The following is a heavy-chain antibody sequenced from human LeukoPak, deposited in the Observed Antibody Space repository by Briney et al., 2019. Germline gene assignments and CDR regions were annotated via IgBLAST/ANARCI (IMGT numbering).Heavy chain of an antibody. J-gene: IGHJ5*02. CDR2: IYHSGST. D-gene: IGHD1-26*01. V-gene: IGHV4-59*08. CDR3: ARHTPSYGWFDP. Sequence: SETLSLTCTVSGGSISSYYWSWIRQPPGKGLEWIGYIYHSGSTNYNPSLKSRVTISVDTSKNQFSLKLSFVTAADTAVYYYARHTPSYGWFDPWGQGTVVTVSS. CDR1: GGSISSYY.